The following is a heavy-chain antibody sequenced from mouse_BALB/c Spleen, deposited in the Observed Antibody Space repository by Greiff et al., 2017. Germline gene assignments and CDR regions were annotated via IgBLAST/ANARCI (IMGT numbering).Heavy chain of an antibody. CDR2: ISSGGSYT. CDR1: GFTFSSYT. V-gene: IGHV5-6-4*01. Sequence: DVMLVESGGGLVKPGGSLKLSCAASGFTFSSYTMSWVRQTPEKRLEWVATISSGGSYTYYPDSVKGRFTISRDNAKNTLYLQMSSLKSEDTAMYYCTRGYYGNYDYAMDYWGQGTSVTVSS. CDR3: TRGYYGNYDYAMDY. D-gene: IGHD2-1*01. J-gene: IGHJ4*01.